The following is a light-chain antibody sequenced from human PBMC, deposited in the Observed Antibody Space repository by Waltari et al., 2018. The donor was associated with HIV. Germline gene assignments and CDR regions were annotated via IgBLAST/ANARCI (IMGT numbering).Light chain of an antibody. J-gene: IGLJ3*02. CDR1: TSDIGGYNY. CDR3: SSYAGTNKV. Sequence: QSALTQPPSASGSPGQSVTVSCTAPTSDIGGYNYVSWYQQHPGKPPNLIIYEVTKPHSGVPGRFSGSKSGNTASLTVAVLQAEDDADYYCSSYAGTNKVFGGGTKVTVL. V-gene: IGLV2-8*01. CDR2: EVT.